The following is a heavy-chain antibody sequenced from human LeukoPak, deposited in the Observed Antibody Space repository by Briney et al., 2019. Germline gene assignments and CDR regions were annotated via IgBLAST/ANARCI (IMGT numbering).Heavy chain of an antibody. CDR1: GGLISRIEYS. CDR2: IYHTGTT. D-gene: IGHD1-26*01. J-gene: IGHJ4*02. CDR3: ASVSVWELATHTGGSFDY. Sequence: SETLSLTCTVSGGLISRIEYSWGWVLQSPVKGLEWLGHIYHTGTTLYSPHLNNRLTVSMDSSKNQFSLTLNSVTAADTAVYYCASVSVWELATHTGGSFDYWGRGILVTVSS. V-gene: IGHV4-30-4*01.